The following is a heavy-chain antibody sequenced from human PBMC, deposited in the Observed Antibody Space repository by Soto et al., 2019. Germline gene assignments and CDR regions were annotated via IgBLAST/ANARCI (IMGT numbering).Heavy chain of an antibody. D-gene: IGHD1-26*01. Sequence: SETLSLTCTVSGGSISSYYWSWIRQPPGKGLEWIGYIYYSGSTNYNPSIKSRVTISVDTSKNQFSLKLSSVTAADTAVYYCASSSGSYYLRYFQHWGQGTLVTVSS. CDR2: IYYSGST. J-gene: IGHJ1*01. CDR1: GGSISSYY. V-gene: IGHV4-59*01. CDR3: ASSSGSYYLRYFQH.